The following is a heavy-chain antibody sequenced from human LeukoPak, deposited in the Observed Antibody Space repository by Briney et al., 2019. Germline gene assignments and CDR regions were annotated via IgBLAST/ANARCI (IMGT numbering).Heavy chain of an antibody. CDR2: ISGSGGST. D-gene: IGHD3-10*01. CDR1: GFTFSSYA. CDR3: AKSGSRLLWFGELQYYFDY. Sequence: PGGSLRLSCAASGFTFSSYAMSWVRQAPGKGLEWVSAISGSGGSTYYADSVKGRFTISRDNSKNTLYLQMNSLRAEDTAVYYCAKSGSRLLWFGELQYYFDYWGQGTLVTVPS. V-gene: IGHV3-23*01. J-gene: IGHJ4*02.